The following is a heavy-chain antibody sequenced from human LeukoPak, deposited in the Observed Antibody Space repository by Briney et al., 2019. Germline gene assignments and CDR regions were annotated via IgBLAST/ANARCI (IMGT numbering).Heavy chain of an antibody. D-gene: IGHD2/OR15-2a*01. CDR2: IIPIFGTA. CDR1: GGTFSSYA. V-gene: IGHV1-69*05. CDR3: ARDWPPLLGVEDYYYYYMDV. Sequence: ASVKVSCKASGGTFSSYAISWVRQAPGQGLEWMGRIIPIFGTANYAQKFQGRVTITTDESTSTAYMELSSLRSEDTAVYYCARDWPPLLGVEDYYYYYMDVWGKGTTVAVSS. J-gene: IGHJ6*03.